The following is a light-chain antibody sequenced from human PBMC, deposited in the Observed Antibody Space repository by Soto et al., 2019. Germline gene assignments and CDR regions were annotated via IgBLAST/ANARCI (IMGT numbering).Light chain of an antibody. Sequence: QLVLTQPPSASGTPGQRVTISCSGSSSNIGSNTVSWYQQLPGTAPKLLIYSNIQRPSGVPDRFSGSKSGTSASLAISGLQSEDEADYYCAAWDDSLNGRGVFGGGTKLTVL. V-gene: IGLV1-44*01. CDR2: SNI. CDR1: SSNIGSNT. J-gene: IGLJ2*01. CDR3: AAWDDSLNGRGV.